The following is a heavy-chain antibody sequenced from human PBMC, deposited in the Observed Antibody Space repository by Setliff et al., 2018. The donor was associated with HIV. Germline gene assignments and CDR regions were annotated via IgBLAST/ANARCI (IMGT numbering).Heavy chain of an antibody. V-gene: IGHV5-51*01. CDR3: ARHRDYGDFFDAFDI. Sequence: PGESLKISCAGSGFNMAAYWIAWVRQMPGEGLEWMGIIYVGDSDVRYGPSFQGQVTISADNSISTAYLEWSSLKASDTAMYYCARHRDYGDFFDAFDIWGQGTMVTVSS. D-gene: IGHD4-17*01. CDR1: GFNMAAYW. J-gene: IGHJ3*02. CDR2: IYVGDSDV.